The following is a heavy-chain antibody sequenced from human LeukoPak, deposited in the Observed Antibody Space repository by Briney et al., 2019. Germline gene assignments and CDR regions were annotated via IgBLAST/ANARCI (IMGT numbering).Heavy chain of an antibody. CDR1: NGFDSYY. CDR2: ITYRGSG. D-gene: IGHD2-21*02. J-gene: IGHJ4*02. Sequence: SETLSLTCAVYNGFDSYYMTIVRQPPGKGLEWVGEITYRGSGNYNPSLKGRATISINVSQRQSSLSLRSVTAADTATYYCGVDGGDWRFDFWGQGSPISDSS. CDR3: GVDGGDWRFDF. V-gene: IGHV4-34*01.